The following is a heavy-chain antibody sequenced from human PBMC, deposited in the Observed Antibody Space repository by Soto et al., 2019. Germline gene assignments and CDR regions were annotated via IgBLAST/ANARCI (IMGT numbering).Heavy chain of an antibody. CDR2: ISNDENIK. Sequence: GGSMKLACVASGFNFGNFGMHWVRQAPGKGLEWLTVISNDENIKQDSVRGRFAIARDNSKNTLYLHLTSLRAEDTAIYYCARGLRGVLDYWGQGTLVTVSS. CDR3: ARGLRGVLDY. CDR1: GFNFGNFG. V-gene: IGHV3-33*01. J-gene: IGHJ4*02. D-gene: IGHD5-12*01.